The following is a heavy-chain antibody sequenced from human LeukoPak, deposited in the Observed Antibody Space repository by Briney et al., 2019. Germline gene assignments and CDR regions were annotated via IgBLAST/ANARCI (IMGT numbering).Heavy chain of an antibody. J-gene: IGHJ5*02. Sequence: NPSETLSLTCTVSGGSISSSSYYWGWIRQPPGKGLEWIGSIYYSGSTYYNPSLKSRVTISVDTSKNQFSLKLSSVTAADTAVYYCARHGNGGHWFDPWGQGTLVTVSS. CDR2: IYYSGST. CDR3: ARHGNGGHWFDP. D-gene: IGHD1-1*01. V-gene: IGHV4-39*01. CDR1: GGSISSSSYY.